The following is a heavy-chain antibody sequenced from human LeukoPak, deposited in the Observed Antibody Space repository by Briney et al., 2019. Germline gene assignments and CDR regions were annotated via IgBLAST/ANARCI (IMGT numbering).Heavy chain of an antibody. Sequence: SETLSLTCTVSGGSISSGDYYWSWIRQPPGKGLEWIGYIYYSGSTYYNPSLKSRVTISVDTSKNQFSLKLSSVTAADTAVYYCARSNNGYSPHDYWGQGALVTVSS. CDR3: ARSNNGYSPHDY. CDR2: IYYSGST. V-gene: IGHV4-30-4*02. D-gene: IGHD5-12*01. CDR1: GGSISSGDYY. J-gene: IGHJ4*02.